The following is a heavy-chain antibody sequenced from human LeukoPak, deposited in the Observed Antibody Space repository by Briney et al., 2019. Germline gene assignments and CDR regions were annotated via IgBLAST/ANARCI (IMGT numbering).Heavy chain of an antibody. CDR1: GGSISGSDYY. V-gene: IGHV4-39*07. J-gene: IGHJ2*01. D-gene: IGHD7-27*01. Sequence: SETLSLTCTVSGGSISGSDYYWGWIRQPPGKGLEWIGSIYYSGRTFYNPSLKSRVAISVDTSKNQFSLNLISVTAADTAVYYCARGGANWEALFFDLWGRGTLVTVSS. CDR2: IYYSGRT. CDR3: ARGGANWEALFFDL.